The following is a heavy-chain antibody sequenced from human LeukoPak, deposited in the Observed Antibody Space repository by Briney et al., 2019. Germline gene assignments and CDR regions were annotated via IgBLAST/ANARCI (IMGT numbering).Heavy chain of an antibody. V-gene: IGHV4-59*12. J-gene: IGHJ3*02. Sequence: SETLSLTCTVSGGSISSYYWSWIRQPPGKGLEWIGYIYYSGSTNYNPSLKSRVTISVDTSKNQFSLKLSSVTAADTAVYYCARDPRGGYYDSSGYYYGDNAFDIWGQGTMATVSS. CDR3: ARDPRGGYYDSSGYYYGDNAFDI. D-gene: IGHD3-22*01. CDR2: IYYSGST. CDR1: GGSISSYY.